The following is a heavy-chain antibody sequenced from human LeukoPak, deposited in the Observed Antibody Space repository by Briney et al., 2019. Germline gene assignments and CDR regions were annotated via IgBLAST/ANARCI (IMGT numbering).Heavy chain of an antibody. V-gene: IGHV1-69*05. D-gene: IGHD3-3*01. CDR1: GGTFSSYA. J-gene: IGHJ5*02. CDR3: ARGLRRITIFGVVIIGFDP. CDR2: IIPIFGTA. Sequence: SVKVSCKASGGTFSSYAISWVRQAPGQGLEWMGRIIPIFGTANYAQKFQGRVTITTDESTSTAYTELSSLRSEDTAVYYCARGLRRITIFGVVIIGFDPWGQGTLVTVSS.